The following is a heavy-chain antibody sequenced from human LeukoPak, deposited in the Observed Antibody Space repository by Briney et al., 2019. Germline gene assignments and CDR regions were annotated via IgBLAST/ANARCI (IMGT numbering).Heavy chain of an antibody. CDR3: AAGARWQLLDY. CDR1: GDTLTELS. CDR2: FDEPEDGEI. Sequence: ASVKVSCKVSGDTLTELSRHWVRQPPGKGLEGMGGFDEPEDGEIQYSQKFQGRVTMTEDTSTDTAYMELSTLRSEDTAVYYCAAGARWQLLDYWGQGTLVTVSS. V-gene: IGHV1-24*01. J-gene: IGHJ4*02. D-gene: IGHD4-23*01.